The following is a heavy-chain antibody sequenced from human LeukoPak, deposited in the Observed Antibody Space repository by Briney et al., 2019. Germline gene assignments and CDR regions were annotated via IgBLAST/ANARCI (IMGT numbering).Heavy chain of an antibody. Sequence: PSETLSLTCTVSGGSISSYYWSWIRQPPGKGLEWIGYIYYSGSTNYNPSLKSRVTISVDTSKNQFSLKLSSVTAADTAVYYCARDPNGYGFNWGQGTLATVSS. J-gene: IGHJ4*02. V-gene: IGHV4-59*12. CDR1: GGSISSYY. CDR2: IYYSGST. CDR3: ARDPNGYGFN. D-gene: IGHD5-12*01.